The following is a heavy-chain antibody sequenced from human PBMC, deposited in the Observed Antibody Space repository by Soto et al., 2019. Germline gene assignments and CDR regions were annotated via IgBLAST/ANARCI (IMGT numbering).Heavy chain of an antibody. CDR1: GFTFSSYW. V-gene: IGHV3-74*01. Sequence: EVQLVESGGGLVQPGGSLRLSCAASGFTFSSYWMHWVRQAPVKGLVWVSRINSDGSSTSYADSVKGRFTISRDNAKNTLYLQMNSLRAEDTAVYYCARDAKIAYCGGDCYSDWFDPWGQGTLVTVSS. CDR2: INSDGSST. CDR3: ARDAKIAYCGGDCYSDWFDP. J-gene: IGHJ5*02. D-gene: IGHD2-21*01.